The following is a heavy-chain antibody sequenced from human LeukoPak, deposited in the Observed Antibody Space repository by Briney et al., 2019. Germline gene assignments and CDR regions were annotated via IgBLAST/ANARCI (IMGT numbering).Heavy chain of an antibody. CDR1: GYTFTGYY. CDR2: INPNSGST. D-gene: IGHD4-17*01. Sequence: ASVKVSCKASGYTFTGYYMHWVRQAPGQGLEWMGWINPNSGSTNYAQKFQGRVTMTRDTSISTAYMELSSLRSEDTAVYYCARGTTVTTALDYWGQGTLVTVSS. V-gene: IGHV1-2*02. J-gene: IGHJ4*02. CDR3: ARGTTVTTALDY.